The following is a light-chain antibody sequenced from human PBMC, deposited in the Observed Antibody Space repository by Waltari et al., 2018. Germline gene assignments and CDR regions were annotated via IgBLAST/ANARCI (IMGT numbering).Light chain of an antibody. CDR2: DVS. CDR3: CSYAGSYIFTV. Sequence: QSALTQPRSVSGSPGQSVTISCTGTSSDVGGYNYVPWHQQHPGKAPKVIIYDVSKRPSGVPDRFSGSKSGNTASLTISGLQAEDEADYYCCSYAGSYIFTVFGGGTKLTVL. V-gene: IGLV2-11*01. J-gene: IGLJ2*01. CDR1: SSDVGGYNY.